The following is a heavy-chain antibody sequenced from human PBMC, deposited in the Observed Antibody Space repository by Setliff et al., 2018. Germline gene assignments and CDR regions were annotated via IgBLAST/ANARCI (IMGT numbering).Heavy chain of an antibody. CDR3: ARTRYGLGGRPY. D-gene: IGHD2-15*01. CDR2: IHYSGST. V-gene: IGHV4-39*01. CDR1: GGSISSNSHY. J-gene: IGHJ4*02. Sequence: SETLSLTCTVSGGSISSNSHYWGWIRQPPGKGLEWIGSIHYSGSTYYNPSLESRVTISVDTSKNQFSLKMTSVTAADTAVYYCARTRYGLGGRPYWGQGTLVTVS.